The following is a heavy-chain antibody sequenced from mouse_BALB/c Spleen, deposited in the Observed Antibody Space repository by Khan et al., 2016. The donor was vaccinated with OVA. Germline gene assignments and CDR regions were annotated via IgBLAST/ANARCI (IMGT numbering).Heavy chain of an antibody. V-gene: IGHV1S81*02. CDR2: INPSNGRT. D-gene: IGHD2-1*01. Sequence: QVQLQQSGAELVNPGASVNLSCKASGYTLTSYWMHWVKQRPGQGLEWIGEINPSNGRTNYNEKFKSKATLTVDKSSSTAYMQLSSPTSEDSVVYYCARLLINVDYWGQGTTLTVSS. CDR3: ARLLINVDY. J-gene: IGHJ2*01. CDR1: GYTLTSYW.